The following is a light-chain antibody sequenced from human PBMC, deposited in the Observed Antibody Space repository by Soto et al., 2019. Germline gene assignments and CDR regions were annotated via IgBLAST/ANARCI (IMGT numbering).Light chain of an antibody. V-gene: IGLV8-61*01. CDR2: TTN. CDR3: VLYMGSGTVV. CDR1: SGSVSGSHY. J-gene: IGLJ2*01. Sequence: QTVVTQEPSFSVSPGRTVTLTCGLSSGSVSGSHYPSWYQQTPGQAPRTLIYTTNSRSSGVPDRFSGSILGNKAALTITGAQADDESHYHCVLYMGSGTVVFGGGTQLTVL.